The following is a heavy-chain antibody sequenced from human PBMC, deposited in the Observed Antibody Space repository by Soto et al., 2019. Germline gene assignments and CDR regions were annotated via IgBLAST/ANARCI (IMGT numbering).Heavy chain of an antibody. D-gene: IGHD2-15*01. CDR1: GGSFSGYY. V-gene: IGHV4-34*01. CDR2: INHSGST. CDR3: ARGGARYSDYYYYMDV. Sequence: PSETLSLTCAVYGGSFSGYYWSWIRQPPGKGLEWIGEINHSGSTNYNPSLKSRVTISVDTSKNQFSLQLSSVTAADTAVYYCARGGARYSDYYYYMDVWGKGTTVTVSS. J-gene: IGHJ6*03.